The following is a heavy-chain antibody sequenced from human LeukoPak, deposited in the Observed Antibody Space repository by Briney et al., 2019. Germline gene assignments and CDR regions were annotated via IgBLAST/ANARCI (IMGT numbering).Heavy chain of an antibody. V-gene: IGHV4-34*01. CDR3: ARGPTISETGYFDY. CDR2: INHRGDT. Sequence: SDPLSLTCGVYGRSLCAYYWRWLRKSPGKGVEWIADINHRGDTNYNPSVKSRVSISVDTSKNQFSLKVNSLTAADTAVYSCARGPTISETGYFDYWGQGTLVTVSS. CDR1: GRSLCAYY. J-gene: IGHJ4*03. D-gene: IGHD1-1*01.